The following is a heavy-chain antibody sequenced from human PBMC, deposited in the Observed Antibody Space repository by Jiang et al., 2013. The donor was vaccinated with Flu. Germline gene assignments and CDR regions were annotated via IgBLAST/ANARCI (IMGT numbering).Heavy chain of an antibody. Sequence: ISGSGGSTYYADSVKGRFTISRDNSKNTLYLQMNSLRAEDTAVYYCANIVGATHYWGQGTLVTVSS. CDR3: ANIVGATHY. J-gene: IGHJ4*02. CDR2: ISGSGGST. D-gene: IGHD1-26*01. V-gene: IGHV3-23*01.